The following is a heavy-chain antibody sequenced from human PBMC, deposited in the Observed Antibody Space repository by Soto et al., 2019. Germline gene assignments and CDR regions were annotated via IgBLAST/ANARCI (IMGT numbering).Heavy chain of an antibody. CDR1: GFTFSSYA. CDR2: ISGSGGNK. J-gene: IGHJ4*02. Sequence: PGGSLRLSCAASGFTFSSYAMSWVRQAPGKGLEWVSAISGSGGNKYYADSVKGRFTISRDNSKNTLYLQMNSLRAEDTAVYYCARSTFYYYGSGSYSVDYWGQGTLVTVSS. V-gene: IGHV3-23*01. D-gene: IGHD3-10*01. CDR3: ARSTFYYYGSGSYSVDY.